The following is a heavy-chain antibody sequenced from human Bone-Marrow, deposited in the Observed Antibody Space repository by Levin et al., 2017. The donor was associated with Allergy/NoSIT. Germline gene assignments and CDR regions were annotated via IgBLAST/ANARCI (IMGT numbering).Heavy chain of an antibody. CDR3: ARSWNFWSDFCLDS. V-gene: IGHV1-2*06. Sequence: GASVKVSCQTSGYVFTDSYLHWVRQAPGQGLEWMGRIHPKRGVTDSAPAFQGRVTMTTDTSSHTAFMDLSGLTSDDTAIYYCARSWNFWSDFCLDSWGQGTLVIVSS. J-gene: IGHJ4*02. CDR1: GYVFTDSY. CDR2: IHPKRGVT. D-gene: IGHD3-3*01.